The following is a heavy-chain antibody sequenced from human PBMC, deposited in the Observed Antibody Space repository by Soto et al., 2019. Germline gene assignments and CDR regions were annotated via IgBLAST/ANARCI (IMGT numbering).Heavy chain of an antibody. D-gene: IGHD3-22*01. V-gene: IGHV3-11*01. Sequence: GGSLRLSCAASVFTVSDYDMSWIRQSPGKGLEWVSYISSSDSIYYADSVKGRFTISRDNAKNSLYLQMNSLRAEDTAVYYCARDLRYYDSSGYFDYWGQGNPVPVSS. CDR1: VFTVSDYD. CDR2: ISSSDSI. CDR3: ARDLRYYDSSGYFDY. J-gene: IGHJ4*02.